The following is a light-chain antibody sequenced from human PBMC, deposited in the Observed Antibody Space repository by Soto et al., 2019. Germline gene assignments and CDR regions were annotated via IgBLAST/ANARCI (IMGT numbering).Light chain of an antibody. CDR1: SSDVGGYNY. V-gene: IGLV2-8*01. Sequence: QSALTQPPSASGSPGQSVTISCTGTSSDVGGYNYVSWYQQHPGKAPKLIIYEVSKRPSGVPDRCSGSKSGITASLTVSGLQAEDEADYYCSSYAGSNNWNFGTGTKVTVL. CDR3: SSYAGSNNWN. J-gene: IGLJ1*01. CDR2: EVS.